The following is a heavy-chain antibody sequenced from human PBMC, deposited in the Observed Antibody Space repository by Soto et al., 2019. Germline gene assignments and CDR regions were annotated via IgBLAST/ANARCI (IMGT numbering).Heavy chain of an antibody. CDR1: GFTFSSYG. J-gene: IGHJ4*02. CDR3: ARGGSSAWQPYYFDY. V-gene: IGHV3-33*01. D-gene: IGHD6-19*01. CDR2: IWYDGDTK. Sequence: QVQLVESGGGVVQPGRSLRLSCAASGFTFSSYGMHWVRQAPGTGLEWVAVIWYDGDTKYHADSVEGRFTISRDNSKNTLYLQMNSLRAEDTAVYYCARGGSSAWQPYYFDYWGQGTLLTVSS.